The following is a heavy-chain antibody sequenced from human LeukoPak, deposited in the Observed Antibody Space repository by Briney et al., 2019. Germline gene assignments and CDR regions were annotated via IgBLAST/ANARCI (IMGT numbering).Heavy chain of an antibody. V-gene: IGHV4-39*01. CDR3: ARRDYAAWFDP. Sequence: SETLSLTCNVSGDSITSGAFYWAWIRQSPGQGLEWIGNVYYSGSTQYNPSPRGRVSISMDKTKNQFSLNLNSVSVTDTAIYYCARRDYAAWFDPWGQGTLVTVSS. D-gene: IGHD4/OR15-4a*01. CDR2: VYYSGST. J-gene: IGHJ5*02. CDR1: GDSITSGAFY.